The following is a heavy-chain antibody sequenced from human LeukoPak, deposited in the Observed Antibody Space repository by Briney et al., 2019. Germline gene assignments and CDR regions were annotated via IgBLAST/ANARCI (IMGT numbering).Heavy chain of an antibody. Sequence: TGGSLRLSCAASGFTFSSYAMSWVRQAPGKGLEWVSSISASGGSTNYADSVKGRFTISGDNSKNRVYLPMNRLRAEDTAVYYCAKVMKGSERLTMVRGVIIKTAGLYYMDVWGKGTTVTVSS. J-gene: IGHJ6*03. CDR1: GFTFSSYA. CDR2: ISASGGST. D-gene: IGHD3-10*01. V-gene: IGHV3-23*01. CDR3: AKVMKGSERLTMVRGVIIKTAGLYYMDV.